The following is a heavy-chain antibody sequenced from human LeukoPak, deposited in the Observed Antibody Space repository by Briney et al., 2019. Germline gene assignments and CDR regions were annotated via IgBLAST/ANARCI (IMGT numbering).Heavy chain of an antibody. CDR3: AKALYGEPIIDY. CDR1: GFTFSSYA. J-gene: IGHJ4*02. Sequence: GGSLRLSCAASGFTFSSYAMSWVRQAPGKGLEWVSAISGSGGSTYYADSVKGRFTVSRDNSKNTLYLQMNSLRAEDTAVYYCAKALYGEPIIDYWGQGTLVTVSS. V-gene: IGHV3-23*01. D-gene: IGHD3-16*01. CDR2: ISGSGGST.